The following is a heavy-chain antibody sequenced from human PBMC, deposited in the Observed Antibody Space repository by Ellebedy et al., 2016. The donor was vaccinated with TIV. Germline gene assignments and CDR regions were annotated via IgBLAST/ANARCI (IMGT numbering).Heavy chain of an antibody. Sequence: GESLKISCAAPGFTLSSYAMHWVRQAPGQGLAWVAVIWYDGSNKYYADSVKGRFTISRDNSKNTLYLQMNSLRAEDTAVYFCARGVSALGIPVAYWGQGTLVTVSS. V-gene: IGHV3-33*01. CDR3: ARGVSALGIPVAY. CDR2: IWYDGSNK. D-gene: IGHD4-23*01. CDR1: GFTLSSYA. J-gene: IGHJ4*02.